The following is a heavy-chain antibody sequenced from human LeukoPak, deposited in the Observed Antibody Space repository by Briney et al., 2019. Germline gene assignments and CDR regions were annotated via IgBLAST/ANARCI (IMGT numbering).Heavy chain of an antibody. Sequence: GGSLRLSCAASGFSFSSFWMTWVRQAPGKGLEWVANIKEDGSRNHCVDSVKGRFTISRDNAKNSLFLQMSSLRVEDTAVYYCARANNAGWFVYWDQGTLVTVSS. J-gene: IGHJ4*02. V-gene: IGHV3-7*04. CDR2: IKEDGSRN. CDR3: ARANNAGWFVY. CDR1: GFSFSSFW. D-gene: IGHD6-19*01.